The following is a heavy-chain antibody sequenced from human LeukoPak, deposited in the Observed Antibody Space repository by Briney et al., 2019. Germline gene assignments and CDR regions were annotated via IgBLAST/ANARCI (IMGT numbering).Heavy chain of an antibody. V-gene: IGHV3-30*18. J-gene: IGHJ4*02. D-gene: IGHD3-10*01. CDR2: ISYGGVNK. Sequence: GRSLRLSCAASGFTFSNYGMHWVRQAPGKGLEWVAVISYGGVNKYYADSVEGRFTISRDDSKNTLYLQMNSLSADDAAVYYCAKDRALYGSGSYNCFDHWGQGTLVTVSS. CDR3: AKDRALYGSGSYNCFDH. CDR1: GFTFSNYG.